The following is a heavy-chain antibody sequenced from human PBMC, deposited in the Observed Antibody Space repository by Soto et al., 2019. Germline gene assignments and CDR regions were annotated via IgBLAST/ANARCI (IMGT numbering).Heavy chain of an antibody. CDR1: GFTFSSYA. V-gene: IGHV3-23*01. Sequence: PGGSLRLSCAASGFTFSSYAMSWVRQAPGKGLEWVSAISGSGGSTYYADSVKGRFTISRDNSKNTLYLQMNSLRAEDTAVYYCAKDQIAQQWLWSWWDYWGQGTLVTVSS. CDR3: AKDQIAQQWLWSWWDY. D-gene: IGHD6-19*01. CDR2: ISGSGGST. J-gene: IGHJ4*02.